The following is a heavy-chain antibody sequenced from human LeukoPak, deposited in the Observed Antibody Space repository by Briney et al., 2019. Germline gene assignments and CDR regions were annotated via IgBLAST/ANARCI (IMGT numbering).Heavy chain of an antibody. V-gene: IGHV3-30*04. CDR2: ISSDGSNK. CDR1: GLSFSSYE. Sequence: GGSLRLSCAASGLSFSSYEMVWVRQAPGKGLEWVATISSDGSNKYYADSVKGRFTIARDNSKNALSLQMNSLRAEDTAVYYCARPLASSLLVFDYWGQGTLVTVSS. D-gene: IGHD1-26*01. CDR3: ARPLASSLLVFDY. J-gene: IGHJ4*02.